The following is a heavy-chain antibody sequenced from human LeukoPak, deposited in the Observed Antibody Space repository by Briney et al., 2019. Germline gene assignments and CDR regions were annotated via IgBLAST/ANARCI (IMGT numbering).Heavy chain of an antibody. D-gene: IGHD4-23*01. CDR1: GFTFSSYW. CDR3: ARDKYGGNSNAFDI. J-gene: IGHJ3*02. V-gene: IGHV3-74*01. Sequence: PGGSLRLSCAASGFTFSSYWMHWVRQVPGKGLVWVSRIGTDGSSTTYADYVKGRFSISRDNAKNTLYLQMNSLRAEDTAMYYCARDKYGGNSNAFDIWGQGTLVTVSS. CDR2: IGTDGSST.